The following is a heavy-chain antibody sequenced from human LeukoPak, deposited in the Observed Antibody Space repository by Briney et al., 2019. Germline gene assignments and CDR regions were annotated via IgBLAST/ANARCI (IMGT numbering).Heavy chain of an antibody. Sequence: PGGSLRLSCAASGFTFSSYWMSWVRQAPGKGLEWVANIKQDGSEKYYVDSVKGRFTISRDNAKNSLYLQMNSLRAEDTAVYYCARDRPENYDYVWGSYRQYFDYWGQGTLVTVSS. V-gene: IGHV3-7*01. CDR2: IKQDGSEK. J-gene: IGHJ4*02. CDR1: GFTFSSYW. CDR3: ARDRPENYDYVWGSYRQYFDY. D-gene: IGHD3-16*02.